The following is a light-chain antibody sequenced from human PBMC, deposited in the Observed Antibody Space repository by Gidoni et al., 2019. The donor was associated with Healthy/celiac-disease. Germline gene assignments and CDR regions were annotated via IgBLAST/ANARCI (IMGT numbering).Light chain of an antibody. Sequence: QSALPHLAPVPGSPGQSITSSCTGTSSDVGSYNLVSWYQQHPGKAPKLMIYEVSKRPSGVSNRFSGSKSGNTASLTISGLQAEDEADYYCCSYAGSGTWVFGGGTKLTVL. J-gene: IGLJ3*02. CDR2: EVS. CDR1: SSDVGSYNL. V-gene: IGLV2-23*02. CDR3: CSYAGSGTWV.